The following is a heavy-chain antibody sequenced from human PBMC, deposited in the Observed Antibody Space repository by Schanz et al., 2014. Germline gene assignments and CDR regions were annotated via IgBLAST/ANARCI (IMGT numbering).Heavy chain of an antibody. D-gene: IGHD5-12*01. Sequence: QVQLVQSGAEVKKPGASVKVSCKASGYIFGSHGMTWVRQAPGQGLEWMGWISVYHGHTNYAEKTHGRGTVTTNTSTSTAYMELRSRTPDDAAVFYCARGLHYDVEASYSTYDDFDVWGQGTKVTVSP. J-gene: IGHJ3*01. CDR1: GYIFGSHG. CDR3: ARGLHYDVEASYSTYDDFDV. CDR2: ISVYHGHT. V-gene: IGHV1-18*01.